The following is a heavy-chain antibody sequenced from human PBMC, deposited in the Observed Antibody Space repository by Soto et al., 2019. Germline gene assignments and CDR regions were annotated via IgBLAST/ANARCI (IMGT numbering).Heavy chain of an antibody. CDR2: LSGDGGNT. CDR1: GFTFRNYG. V-gene: IGHV3-23*01. D-gene: IGHD4-17*01. J-gene: IGHJ4*02. CDR3: ARDAGDSDDMFGY. Sequence: VQLLESGGGLVQPGGSLRLSCVASGFTFRNYGMAWVRPAPGEGLDWVSTLSGDGGNTHSADSVKGRFSISRDNSKNTLYLQMNTLRAEDTAMYFCARDAGDSDDMFGYWGQGTQVTVSS.